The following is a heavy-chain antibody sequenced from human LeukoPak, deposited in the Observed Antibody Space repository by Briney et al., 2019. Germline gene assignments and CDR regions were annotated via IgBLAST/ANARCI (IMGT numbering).Heavy chain of an antibody. CDR2: ISYDGSNK. Sequence: GGSLRLSCTASGFTFGDYAMSWVRQAPGKGLEWVAVISYDGSNKYYADSVKGRFTISRDNSKNTLYLQMNSLRAEDTAVYYCARDLGWAGGYSYGYVDYWGQGTLVTVSS. CDR1: GFTFGDYA. J-gene: IGHJ4*02. V-gene: IGHV3-30*04. CDR3: ARDLGWAGGYSYGYVDY. D-gene: IGHD5-18*01.